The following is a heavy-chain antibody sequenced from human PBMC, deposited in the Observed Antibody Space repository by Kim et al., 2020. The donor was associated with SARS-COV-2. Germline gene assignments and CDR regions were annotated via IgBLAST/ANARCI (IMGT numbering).Heavy chain of an antibody. J-gene: IGHJ4*02. V-gene: IGHV3-73*01. Sequence: GGSLRLSCAASGFTFGGSAINWVRQASGKGLEWVGRIRSKANNYATTYAASVKGRFTVSRDDSRNMAYLQMNSLKIDDTAVYYCSREGQVLNWGQGTPVT. CDR1: GFTFGGSA. CDR3: SREGQVLN. CDR2: IRSKANNYAT.